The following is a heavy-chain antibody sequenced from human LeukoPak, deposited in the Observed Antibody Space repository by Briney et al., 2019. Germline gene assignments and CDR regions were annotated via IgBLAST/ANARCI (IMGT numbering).Heavy chain of an antibody. Sequence: GGSLRLSCGASGFTFSSYGMHWVRQAPGKGLEWVAFIRYDGSNKYYADSVKGRFTISRDNSKNTLYLQMNSLRAEDTAVYYCAKDRRKYSSAYYFDYWGQGTLVTVSS. V-gene: IGHV3-30*02. J-gene: IGHJ4*02. CDR2: IRYDGSNK. CDR3: AKDRRKYSSAYYFDY. CDR1: GFTFSSYG. D-gene: IGHD6-19*01.